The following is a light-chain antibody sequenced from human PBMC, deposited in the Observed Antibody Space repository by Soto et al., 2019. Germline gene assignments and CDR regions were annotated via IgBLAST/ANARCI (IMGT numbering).Light chain of an antibody. J-gene: IGLJ1*01. Sequence: QSALTQPRSVSGSPGQSVTISCTGTSGDVGGYNYVSWYQQHPGKAPKLMIYDVTKRPSGVPDRFSGSKSGNTASLTISGLQAEDEADYYCCSYAGSYTYVFATGTKLTVL. CDR1: SGDVGGYNY. V-gene: IGLV2-11*01. CDR3: CSYAGSYTYV. CDR2: DVT.